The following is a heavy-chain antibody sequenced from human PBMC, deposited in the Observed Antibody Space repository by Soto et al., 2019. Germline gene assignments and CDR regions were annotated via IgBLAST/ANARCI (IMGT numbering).Heavy chain of an antibody. CDR1: GFTFSSYN. J-gene: IGHJ2*01. V-gene: IGHV3-48*02. CDR3: ASHLVAATGRYWYFDL. CDR2: ISSSSSTI. D-gene: IGHD6-13*01. Sequence: EVQLVESGGGLVQPGGSLRLSCAASGFTFSSYNMNWVRQAPGKGLEWVSYISSSSSTIFYADSVKGRFTISRDNARNXRYLQMNSLRDEDTAVYYCASHLVAATGRYWYFDLWGRGTLVTVSS.